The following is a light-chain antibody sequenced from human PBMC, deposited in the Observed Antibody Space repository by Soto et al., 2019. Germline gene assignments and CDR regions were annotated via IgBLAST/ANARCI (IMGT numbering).Light chain of an antibody. Sequence: QSALTQPASVSGSPGQSITISCTGTSSDVGGYNYVSWYQQHPGKAPKLMIYDVINRPSGVSNRFSGSKSGNTASLTISGLQAEDEADYYGSSYTSISTLAVFGTGTKVTVL. CDR2: DVI. CDR3: SSYTSISTLAV. CDR1: SSDVGGYNY. J-gene: IGLJ1*01. V-gene: IGLV2-14*01.